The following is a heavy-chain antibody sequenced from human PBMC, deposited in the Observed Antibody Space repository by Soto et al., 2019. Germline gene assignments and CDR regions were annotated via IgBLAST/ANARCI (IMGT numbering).Heavy chain of an antibody. Sequence: QVQLVESGGGVVQPGRSLRLSCAASGFSFSIYGMHWVRQAPGKGLQWVAAISYDGSERYYADSVKGRFTISRDNSNNTLYLQMTSLRAEDTAVYYCAKDAVSGSRRVPFNYYGMDVWGQGTTVNVSS. D-gene: IGHD3-10*01. J-gene: IGHJ6*02. CDR3: AKDAVSGSRRVPFNYYGMDV. CDR2: ISYDGSER. CDR1: GFSFSIYG. V-gene: IGHV3-30*18.